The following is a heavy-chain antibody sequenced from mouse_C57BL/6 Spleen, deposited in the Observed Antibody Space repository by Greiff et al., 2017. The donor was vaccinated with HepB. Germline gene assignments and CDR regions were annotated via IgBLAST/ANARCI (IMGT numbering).Heavy chain of an antibody. CDR1: GFTFSSYG. CDR3: ALFHFDY. CDR2: ISSGGSYT. J-gene: IGHJ2*01. V-gene: IGHV5-6*01. Sequence: EVQLQESGGDLVKPGGSLKLSCAASGFTFSSYGMSWVRQTPDKRLEWVATISSGGSYTYYPDSVKGRFTISRDNAKNTLYLQMSSLKSEDTAMYYCALFHFDYWGQGTTLTVSS.